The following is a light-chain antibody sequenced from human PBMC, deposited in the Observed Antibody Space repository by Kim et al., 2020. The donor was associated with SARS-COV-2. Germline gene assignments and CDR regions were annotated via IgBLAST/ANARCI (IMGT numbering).Light chain of an antibody. CDR1: SANIGAGFD. Sequence: QGVTTPCTGSSANIGAGFDVHWYQQLPGSAPKLLIFGDTNRPSGVPDRFSGSKSGTSASLAITGLQAEDEADYYCQSYDNSLSGWLFGGGTQLTVL. CDR3: QSYDNSLSGWL. CDR2: GDT. V-gene: IGLV1-40*01. J-gene: IGLJ3*02.